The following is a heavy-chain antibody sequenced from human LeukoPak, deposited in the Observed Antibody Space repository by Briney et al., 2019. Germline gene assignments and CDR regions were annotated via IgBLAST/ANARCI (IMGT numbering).Heavy chain of an antibody. D-gene: IGHD3-22*01. CDR2: ISSSSSYI. J-gene: IGHJ4*02. CDR3: AAKWLLRRY. CDR1: GFTFSTYN. V-gene: IGHV3-21*01. Sequence: PGGSLRLSCAASGFTFSTYNMNWVRQAPGKGLKWVSSISSSSSYIYYADSVKGRFTISRDNAKNSLYLQMNSLRAEDTAVYFCAAKWLLRRYWGQGTLVTVSS.